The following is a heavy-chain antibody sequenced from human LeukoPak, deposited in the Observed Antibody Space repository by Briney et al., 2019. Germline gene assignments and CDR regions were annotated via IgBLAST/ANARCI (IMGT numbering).Heavy chain of an antibody. V-gene: IGHV1-46*01. Sequence: ASVKVSCKASGYTFTSYYMHWVRQAPGQGLEWMGIINPSGGSTSYAQKFQGRVTISVDTSKNQFSLKLSSVTAADTAVYYCARGYRPLGSYYYGMDVWGQGTTVTVSS. D-gene: IGHD3-16*02. J-gene: IGHJ6*02. CDR1: GYTFTSYY. CDR2: INPSGGST. CDR3: ARGYRPLGSYYYGMDV.